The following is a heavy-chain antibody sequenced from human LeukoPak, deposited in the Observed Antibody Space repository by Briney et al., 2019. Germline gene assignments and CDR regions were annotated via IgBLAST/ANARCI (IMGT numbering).Heavy chain of an antibody. V-gene: IGHV4-31*03. CDR3: AREEGDGYKFDY. CDR2: IYYSGST. CDR1: GGSISSGGYY. J-gene: IGHJ4*02. Sequence: PSETLSLTCTVSGGSISSGGYYWSWIRQHPGKGLEWIGYIYYSGSTYYIPSLKSRVTISVDTSKNQFSLKLSSVTAADTAVYYCAREEGDGYKFDYWGQGTLVTVSS. D-gene: IGHD5-24*01.